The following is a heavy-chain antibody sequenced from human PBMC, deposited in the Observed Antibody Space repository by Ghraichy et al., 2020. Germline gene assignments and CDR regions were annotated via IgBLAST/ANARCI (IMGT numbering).Heavy chain of an antibody. CDR3: VRDPRPDDFFNGYDAPQYYFFY. J-gene: IGHJ4*01. CDR1: GYSFSSFG. CDR2: ISAYNGDT. V-gene: IGHV1-18*01. Sequence: ASVKVSCKSSGYSFSSFGINWVRQAPGQGLEWMGRISAYNGDTDYAQKFQGRVTMTRDTSTTTAYMELRSLRSDDTAVYYCVRDPRPDDFFNGYDAPQYYFFYWGHGTLVTVSS. D-gene: IGHD3-3*01.